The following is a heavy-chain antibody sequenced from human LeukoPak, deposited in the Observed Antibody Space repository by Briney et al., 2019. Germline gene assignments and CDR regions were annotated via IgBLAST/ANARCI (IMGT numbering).Heavy chain of an antibody. V-gene: IGHV3-74*01. CDR1: GFTFSSYG. Sequence: GGSLRLSCAASGFTFSSYGMHWVRQTPGKGLVWVSGINYDGSDTRYADTVKGRFTISRDNAKNTLYLQINSLRAEDTAVYYCQRDFMTAAGIHWGQGTLVTVSS. J-gene: IGHJ4*02. D-gene: IGHD6-13*01. CDR2: INYDGSDT. CDR3: QRDFMTAAGIH.